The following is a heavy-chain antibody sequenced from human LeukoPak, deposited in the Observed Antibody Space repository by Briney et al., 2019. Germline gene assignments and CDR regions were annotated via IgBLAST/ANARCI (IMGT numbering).Heavy chain of an antibody. CDR3: AKDKRAAPYYYAMDV. V-gene: IGHV3-30*18. J-gene: IGHJ6*02. CDR2: TSYDGTNK. Sequence: GGSLRLSCAASGFTFSSYGMHWVRQAPGKGLEWVAVTSYDGTNKYYADSVKGRFTISRDNSKNTLYLQMNSLRAEDTAMYYCAKDKRAAPYYYAMDVWGQGTTVTVSS. CDR1: GFTFSSYG.